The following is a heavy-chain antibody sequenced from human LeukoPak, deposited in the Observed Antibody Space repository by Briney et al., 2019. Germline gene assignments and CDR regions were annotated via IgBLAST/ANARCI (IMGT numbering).Heavy chain of an antibody. D-gene: IGHD3-16*01. Sequence: EPSETLSLTCSVSGYSISSGYFWGWIRQPPGKGLEWIGSFYYSGITYYNPSLKSRVTISVDTSKNQFSLKLSSVTAADTAVYYYARHGGVSYNWFDPWGQGTLVTVSS. CDR1: GYSISSGYF. CDR2: FYYSGIT. J-gene: IGHJ5*02. V-gene: IGHV4-38-2*02. CDR3: ARHGGVSYNWFDP.